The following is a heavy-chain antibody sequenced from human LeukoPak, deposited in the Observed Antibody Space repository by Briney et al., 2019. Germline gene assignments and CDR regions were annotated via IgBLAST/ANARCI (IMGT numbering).Heavy chain of an antibody. Sequence: GGSLSLSCAASVFTLSSYWMPWVRHAPGKGLVWVSRINSDGSSTSYADSVKGRFTISRDNAKNTLYLQMNSLRAEDTAVYYCAREAYRSMWDWGQGTLVTVSS. J-gene: IGHJ4*02. CDR2: INSDGSST. CDR3: AREAYRSMWD. V-gene: IGHV3-74*01. CDR1: VFTLSSYW. D-gene: IGHD4-11*01.